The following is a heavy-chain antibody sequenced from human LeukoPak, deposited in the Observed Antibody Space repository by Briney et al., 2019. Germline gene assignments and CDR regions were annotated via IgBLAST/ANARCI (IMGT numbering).Heavy chain of an antibody. J-gene: IGHJ5*02. Sequence: TPSETLSLTCTVSGGSISSGSYYWSWIRQPAGKGLEWIGRIYTSGSTNYNPSLKSRVTISVDTFKNQFSLKLSSVTAADTAVYYCARDVSIRDSGYPYVGWFDPWGQGTLVTVSS. CDR2: IYTSGST. CDR1: GGSISSGSYY. D-gene: IGHD5-12*01. CDR3: ARDVSIRDSGYPYVGWFDP. V-gene: IGHV4-61*02.